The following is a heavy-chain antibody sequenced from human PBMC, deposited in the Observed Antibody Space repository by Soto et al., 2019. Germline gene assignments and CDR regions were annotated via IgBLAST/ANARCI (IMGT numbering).Heavy chain of an antibody. V-gene: IGHV1-69*12. CDR2: IIPIFGTA. Sequence: QVQLVQSGAEVKKPGSSVKVSCKASGGTFSSYAISWXXXXXXQGLEWMGGIIPIFGTANYAQKFQGRVTIXADEXTXTAYXEXSXXXXEDXAVYYCASGSSTDSDYGTDVWGQGTTVTVSS. CDR3: ASGSSTDSDYGTDV. D-gene: IGHD3-22*01. CDR1: GGTFSSYA. J-gene: IGHJ6*02.